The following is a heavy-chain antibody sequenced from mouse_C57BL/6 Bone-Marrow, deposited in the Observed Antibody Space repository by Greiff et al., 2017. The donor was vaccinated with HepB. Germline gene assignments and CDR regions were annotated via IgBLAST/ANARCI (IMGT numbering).Heavy chain of an antibody. CDR3: ARQVTTVVAPLGFDV. D-gene: IGHD1-1*01. Sequence: DVMLVESGGGLVQPGGSLKLSCAASGFTFSDYYMYWVRQTPEKRLEWVAYISNGGGSTYYPDTVKGRFTISRDNAKKTLYLQMSRLKSEDTAMYYCARQVTTVVAPLGFDVWGTGTTVTVSS. V-gene: IGHV5-12*01. J-gene: IGHJ1*03. CDR1: GFTFSDYY. CDR2: ISNGGGST.